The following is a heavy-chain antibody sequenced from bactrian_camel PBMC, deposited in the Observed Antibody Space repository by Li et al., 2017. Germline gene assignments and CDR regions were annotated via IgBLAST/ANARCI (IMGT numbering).Heavy chain of an antibody. CDR1: GYTYSSYC. J-gene: IGHJ6*01. D-gene: IGHD5*01. Sequence: HVQLVESGGGSVQAGGSLRLSCAASGYTYSSYCMGWFRQAPGKEREGIAAIDSDGSTNYADSVKGRFTISKDNAKNILYLQMNSLKPEDTSMYYCAAESGKLWAGWAQDTDFSYWGQGTQVTVS. CDR2: IDSDGST. CDR3: AAESGKLWAGWAQDTDFSY. V-gene: IGHV3S53*01.